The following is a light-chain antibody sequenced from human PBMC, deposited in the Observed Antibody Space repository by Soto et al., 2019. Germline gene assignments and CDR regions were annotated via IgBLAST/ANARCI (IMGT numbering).Light chain of an antibody. Sequence: QSVLTQPPSASGTPGQRVTISCSGSRSNIGSNPVIWYQQLPGTAPRLLMYTNNQRPSGVPDRFSGSKSGTSASLAISGPQSEDEADYYIAAWGDSLYGPVFGGGTELTVL. J-gene: IGLJ3*02. V-gene: IGLV1-44*01. CDR1: RSNIGSNP. CDR2: TNN. CDR3: AAWGDSLYGPV.